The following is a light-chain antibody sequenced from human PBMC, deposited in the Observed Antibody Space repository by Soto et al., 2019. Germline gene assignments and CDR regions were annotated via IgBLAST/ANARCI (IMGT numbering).Light chain of an antibody. CDR2: EVS. CDR1: SSDVGGYNY. J-gene: IGLJ2*01. Sequence: QSALTQPASVSGSPGQSITISCTGTSSDVGGYNYVSWYQQHPGKAPKLMIYEVSNRPSEVSNRFSGSKSGNTASLTISGLEAEDGADYYCSSYTSSSTLVVFGGGTKLTVL. CDR3: SSYTSSSTLVV. V-gene: IGLV2-14*01.